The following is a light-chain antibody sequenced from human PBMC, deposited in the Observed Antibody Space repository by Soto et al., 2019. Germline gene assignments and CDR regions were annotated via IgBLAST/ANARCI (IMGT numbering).Light chain of an antibody. J-gene: IGLJ2*01. Sequence: QAVVTQEPSLTVSPGGTVTLTCGSSTGAVTSGHYPYWFQQKPGQAPRTLIYDTSNKHSWTPARFSGSLLGGKAALTLSGAQPEDEAEYYCLLSYGGARPGVFGGGPKLTVL. CDR2: DTS. CDR3: LLSYGGARPGV. CDR1: TGAVTSGHY. V-gene: IGLV7-46*01.